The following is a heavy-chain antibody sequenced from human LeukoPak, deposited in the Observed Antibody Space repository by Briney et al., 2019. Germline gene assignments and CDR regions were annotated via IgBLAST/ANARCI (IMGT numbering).Heavy chain of an antibody. CDR1: GFTFSSYA. CDR2: ISYDGSNK. CDR3: ARARTVVIYNWFDP. D-gene: IGHD4-23*01. J-gene: IGHJ5*02. V-gene: IGHV3-30-3*01. Sequence: GGSLRLSRAASGFTFSSYAMHWVRQAPGKGLEWVAVISYDGSNKYYADSVKGRFTISRDNSKNTLYLQMNSLRAEDTAVYYCARARTVVIYNWFDPWGQGTLVTVSS.